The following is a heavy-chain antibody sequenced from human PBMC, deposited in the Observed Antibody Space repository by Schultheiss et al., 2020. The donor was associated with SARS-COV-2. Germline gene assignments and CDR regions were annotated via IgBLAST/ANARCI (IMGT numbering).Heavy chain of an antibody. CDR1: GGSISSYY. CDR3: ARSLSIAAPFDY. J-gene: IGHJ4*02. V-gene: IGHV4-4*07. Sequence: SETLSLTCTVYGGSISSYYWSWIRQPAGKGLEWIGRIYTSGSTNYNPSLKSRVTMSVDTSKNQFSLKLSSVTAADTAVYYCARSLSIAAPFDYWGQGTLVTVSS. CDR2: IYTSGST. D-gene: IGHD6-6*01.